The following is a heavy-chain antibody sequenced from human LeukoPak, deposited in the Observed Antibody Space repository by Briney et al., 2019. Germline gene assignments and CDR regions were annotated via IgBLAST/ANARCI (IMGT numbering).Heavy chain of an antibody. CDR3: ARVGGVVPAAVLNYYYYGMDV. V-gene: IGHV1-69*13. CDR1: GGTFSSYA. D-gene: IGHD2-2*01. J-gene: IGHJ6*02. Sequence: SVKVSCKASGGTFSSYAISWVRQAPGRGLEWMGGIIPIFGTANYAQKFQGRVTITADESTSTAYMELSSLRSEDTAVYYCARVGGVVPAAVLNYYYYGMDVWGQGTTVTVSS. CDR2: IIPIFGTA.